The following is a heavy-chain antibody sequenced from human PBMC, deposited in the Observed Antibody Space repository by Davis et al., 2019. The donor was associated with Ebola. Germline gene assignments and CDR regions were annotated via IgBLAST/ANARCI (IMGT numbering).Heavy chain of an antibody. CDR3: ATSYSGTVYACDV. D-gene: IGHD1-26*01. CDR1: GFTFNTYA. CDR2: ISSSGTVT. J-gene: IGHJ3*01. V-gene: IGHV3-23*01. Sequence: GESLKISCAASGFTFNTYAMSWVRQPPGKGLEWISSISSSGTVTYYADSVKGRFTISRDNSKNMLYLEMNSLRAEDTATYYCATSYSGTVYACDVWGQGTQVAVSS.